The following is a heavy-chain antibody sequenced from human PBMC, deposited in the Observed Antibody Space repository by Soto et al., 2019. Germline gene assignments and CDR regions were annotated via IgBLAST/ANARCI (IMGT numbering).Heavy chain of an antibody. J-gene: IGHJ4*02. V-gene: IGHV3-30*18. CDR1: GFTFSNYG. CDR2: TSFDGSHK. D-gene: IGHD2-2*01. Sequence: QVLLVESGGGVVQPGRSLRLSCAGSGFTFSNYGLHWVRQAPGKGLEWVSFTSFDGSHKYYADSVKGRFTISRDNSNNMLYLLMDSVSAEDTAVYYCAKDGSPRYFGRSTCYPVGAYWGEGTLVSVSS. CDR3: AKDGSPRYFGRSTCYPVGAY.